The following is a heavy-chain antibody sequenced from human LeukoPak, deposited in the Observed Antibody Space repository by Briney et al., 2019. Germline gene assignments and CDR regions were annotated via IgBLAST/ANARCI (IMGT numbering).Heavy chain of an antibody. D-gene: IGHD1-26*01. Sequence: SVKVSCKASGFTFTSSAVQWVRQARGQRLEWIGWIVIGSGNTNYAQKFQERVTITRDMSTSTAYMELSSLRSEDTAVYYCARALWGADAFDIWGQGTMVTVSS. J-gene: IGHJ3*02. V-gene: IGHV1-58*01. CDR2: IVIGSGNT. CDR1: GFTFTSSA. CDR3: ARALWGADAFDI.